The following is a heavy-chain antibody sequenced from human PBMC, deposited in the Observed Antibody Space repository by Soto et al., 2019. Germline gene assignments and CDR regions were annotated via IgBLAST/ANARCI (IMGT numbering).Heavy chain of an antibody. CDR1: GYTFTSYG. V-gene: IGHV1-18*01. CDR2: ISAYNGNT. CDR3: ARDALWLGVGVGYGMDV. D-gene: IGHD3-10*01. Sequence: QVQLVQSGAEVKKPGASVKVSCKASGYTFTSYGISWVRQAPGQGLEWMGWISAYNGNTNYAQKLQGRVTMTTDTSTSTAYMEVRSLRSDDTAVYYCARDALWLGVGVGYGMDVWGHGTTVTVSS. J-gene: IGHJ6*02.